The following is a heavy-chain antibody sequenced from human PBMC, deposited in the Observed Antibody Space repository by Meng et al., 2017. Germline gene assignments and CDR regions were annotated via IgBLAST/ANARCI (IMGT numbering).Heavy chain of an antibody. V-gene: IGHV1-18*01. Sequence: LVTRGAEVTKPGPPGKDSCKAPGSTFTSYDSHWMRQAPGQGLGWMRWIHAYNGYTDYAKKFLGRVTLTTDTSTNTGYMELRSLTSDDTAVYYCATRGNPYLDCWGQGTLVTVSS. CDR1: GSTFTSYD. CDR3: ATRGNPYLDC. CDR2: IHAYNGYT. J-gene: IGHJ4*02.